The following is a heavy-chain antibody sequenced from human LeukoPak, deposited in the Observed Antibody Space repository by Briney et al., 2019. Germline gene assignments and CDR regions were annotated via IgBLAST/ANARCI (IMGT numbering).Heavy chain of an antibody. CDR1: GFTFSSYW. CDR3: AREIILPLLAVATTYGMDV. Sequence: GGSLRLSCAASGFTFSSYWMSWVRQAPGKGLEWVANIKQDGSEKYYVDSVKGRFTISRDNAKNSLYLQMNSLRAEDTAVYYCAREIILPLLAVATTYGMDVWGQGTTVTVSS. V-gene: IGHV3-7*01. CDR2: IKQDGSEK. D-gene: IGHD1-26*01. J-gene: IGHJ6*02.